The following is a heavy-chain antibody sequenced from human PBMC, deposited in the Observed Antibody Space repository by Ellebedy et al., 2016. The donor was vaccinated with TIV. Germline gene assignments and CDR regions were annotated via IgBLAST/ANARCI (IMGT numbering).Heavy chain of an antibody. V-gene: IGHV1-2*02. CDR1: GYTFTGYY. D-gene: IGHD2-21*02. J-gene: IGHJ4*02. Sequence: AASVKVSCKASGYTFTGYYIHWVRHAPGQGLEWMGWINTKNGGTNYAQKFQGRVTMTRDTSISTAYMELSWLRSDDTAVYYCARDGACGGDCYGDNYWGQGSLVTVSS. CDR2: INTKNGGT. CDR3: ARDGACGGDCYGDNY.